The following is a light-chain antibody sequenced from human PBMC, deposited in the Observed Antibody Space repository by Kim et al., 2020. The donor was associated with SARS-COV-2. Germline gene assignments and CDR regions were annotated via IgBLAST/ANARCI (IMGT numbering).Light chain of an antibody. CDR3: QSADSSGTSWV. J-gene: IGLJ3*02. CDR1: ALPKQY. CDR2: KDS. Sequence: SPGQTARITCSGDALPKQYAYWYQRKPGQAPVLVIYKDSERPSGIPERFSGSSSGKTVTLTISGVQAEDEADYYCQSADSSGTSWVFGGGTKLTVL. V-gene: IGLV3-25*03.